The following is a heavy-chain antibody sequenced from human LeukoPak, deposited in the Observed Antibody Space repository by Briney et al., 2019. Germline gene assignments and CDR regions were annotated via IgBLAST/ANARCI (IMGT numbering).Heavy chain of an antibody. V-gene: IGHV4-30-2*01. D-gene: IGHD3-3*01. CDR2: IYHSGST. Sequence: SETLSLTCTVSGGSISSGGYYWSWIRQPPGKGLEWIGYIYHSGSTYYNPSLKSRVTISVDRSKNQFSLKLSSVTAADTAVYYCARHLRFLEWFDAFDIWGQGTMVTVSS. CDR3: ARHLRFLEWFDAFDI. J-gene: IGHJ3*02. CDR1: GGSISSGGYY.